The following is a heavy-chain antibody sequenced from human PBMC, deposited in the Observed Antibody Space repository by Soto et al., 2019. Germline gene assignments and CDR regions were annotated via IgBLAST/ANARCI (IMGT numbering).Heavy chain of an antibody. CDR1: GGSISSYY. V-gene: IGHV4-59*01. D-gene: IGHD5-12*01. CDR2: IYYSGST. CDR3: ATVERSERWLQFAL. J-gene: IGHJ4*02. Sequence: PXETLCLTCTVAGGSISSYYWSWIRQPPGKGLEWIGYIYYSGSTNYNPSLKSRVTISVDTSKNQFSLKLSSVTAADTAVYYCATVERSERWLQFALWGQGSLVTVSS.